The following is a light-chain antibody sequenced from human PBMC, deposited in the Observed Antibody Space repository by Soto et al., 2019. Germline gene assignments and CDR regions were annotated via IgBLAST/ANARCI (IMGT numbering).Light chain of an antibody. CDR3: QQYGSAPYT. Sequence: EIVLTQSPGTLSLSPGERATLSCRASQSVSSSYLAWYQQKPGQAPRLLTYAASRRPTDIPDRFSGSGSGTYFPLTISRLEPEGFAVYYCQQYGSAPYTFGQGTKLEIK. V-gene: IGKV3-20*01. CDR2: AAS. CDR1: QSVSSSY. J-gene: IGKJ2*01.